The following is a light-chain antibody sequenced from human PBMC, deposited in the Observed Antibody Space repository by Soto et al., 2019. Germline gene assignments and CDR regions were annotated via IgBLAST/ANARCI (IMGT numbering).Light chain of an antibody. CDR1: QSVGSN. CDR2: GAS. CDR3: QQYDNLPLT. Sequence: EVVMTQSPATLSVSPGERATLSCRTSQSVGSNLAWYRQRLGQSPRILIYGASTRAPGIPARFSGSGSGTDFTFTISSLQPEDIATYYCQQYDNLPLTFGGGTKVDI. V-gene: IGKV3-15*01. J-gene: IGKJ4*01.